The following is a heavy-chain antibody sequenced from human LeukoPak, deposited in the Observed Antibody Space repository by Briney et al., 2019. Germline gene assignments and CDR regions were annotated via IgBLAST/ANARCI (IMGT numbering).Heavy chain of an antibody. V-gene: IGHV3-7*01. CDR2: IKQDGSER. CDR3: VRDSTHIAADYFDY. J-gene: IGHJ4*02. Sequence: GGSLRLSCAASGFTFSSYWMSWVRQAPGKGLEWVANIKQDGSERYYVDSVKGRFTISRDNAKNSLYLQMNSLRAEDTAVYYCVRDSTHIAADYFDYWGQGTLVTVSS. D-gene: IGHD6-13*01. CDR1: GFTFSSYW.